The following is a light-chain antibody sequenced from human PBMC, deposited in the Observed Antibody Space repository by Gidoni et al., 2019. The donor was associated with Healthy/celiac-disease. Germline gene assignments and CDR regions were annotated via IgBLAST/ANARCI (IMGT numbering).Light chain of an antibody. CDR3: QQYGSSPLFT. Sequence: DIVLTQSPGTLSLSPGERATLSCRASQSVSSSYLAWYQQKHGQAPRLLIYGASSRATGIPDRCSGSGSGTDFTITISRLEPEDFAVYYCQQYGSSPLFTFGPGTKVEIK. V-gene: IGKV3-20*01. CDR2: GAS. J-gene: IGKJ3*01. CDR1: QSVSSSY.